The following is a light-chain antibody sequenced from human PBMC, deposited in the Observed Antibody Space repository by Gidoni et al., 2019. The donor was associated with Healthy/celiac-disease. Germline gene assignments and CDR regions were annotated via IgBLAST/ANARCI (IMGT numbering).Light chain of an antibody. Sequence: FMLTQPHSVSESPGKTVTISCTRSSGSIASNYVQWYHQRPGSSPTTVIYADNQRPSGVPDRFSGSIDSSSNTASLTIAGLKTEDEADYYCQSYDSSNQVFGGGTKLTVL. CDR2: ADN. CDR1: SGSIASNY. V-gene: IGLV6-57*01. CDR3: QSYDSSNQV. J-gene: IGLJ3*02.